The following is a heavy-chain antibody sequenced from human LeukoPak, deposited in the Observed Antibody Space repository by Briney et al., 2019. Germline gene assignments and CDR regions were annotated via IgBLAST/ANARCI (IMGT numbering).Heavy chain of an antibody. V-gene: IGHV3-43*02. J-gene: IGHJ4*02. CDR3: AKHIDLTGDDYFDY. D-gene: IGHD7-27*01. CDR1: GFTFEDYA. Sequence: GGSLRLSCAGSGFTFEDYALHWVRQAPGKGLEWVSLISGDGGSTYYADSVKGRFTISRDNSKNSLYLQMNSLRTEDTALYYCAKHIDLTGDDYFDYWGQGTLVSVSS. CDR2: ISGDGGST.